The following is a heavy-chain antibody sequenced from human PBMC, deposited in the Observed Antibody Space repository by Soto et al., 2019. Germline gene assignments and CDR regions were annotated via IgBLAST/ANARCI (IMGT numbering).Heavy chain of an antibody. D-gene: IGHD3-10*01. J-gene: IGHJ4*02. CDR3: AKDLGIGSVPH. Sequence: GGSLRLSCAASGFTFSSYAMSWVRQAPGKGLEWVSAISGSGGSTYYADSVKGRFPISRDNSKNTLYLQMNSLRAEDTAVYYCAKDLGIGSVPHWGQGTLVTVSS. CDR2: ISGSGGST. CDR1: GFTFSSYA. V-gene: IGHV3-23*01.